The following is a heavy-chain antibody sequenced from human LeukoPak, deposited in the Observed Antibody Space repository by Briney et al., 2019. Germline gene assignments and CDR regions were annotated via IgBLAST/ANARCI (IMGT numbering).Heavy chain of an antibody. Sequence: GASVKVSCKASGYTFTNYGISWVRQALGQGVEWMGWISAKNGNTKYAEKFQGRVTMTTSTPTSTAYMELGSLRSDDTAVYYCARDTAMPLIDDAFDIWGQGTMVTVSS. CDR3: ARDTAMPLIDDAFDI. D-gene: IGHD5-18*01. V-gene: IGHV1-18*01. CDR1: GYTFTNYG. J-gene: IGHJ3*02. CDR2: ISAKNGNT.